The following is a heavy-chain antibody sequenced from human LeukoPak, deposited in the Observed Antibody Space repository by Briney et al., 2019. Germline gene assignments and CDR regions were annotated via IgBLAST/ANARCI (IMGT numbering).Heavy chain of an antibody. CDR2: INPSGGSP. CDR3: ARTSSGWYDAFDI. D-gene: IGHD6-19*01. Sequence: ASVKVSCKASGYTFTSYYMHWVRQAPGQGLEWMGIINPSGGSPTYAQKFQGRVAMTRDTSSTSSTIYIELSSLRSEDTAVYYCARTSSGWYDAFDIWGQGTMVTVSS. V-gene: IGHV1-46*01. CDR1: GYTFTSYY. J-gene: IGHJ3*02.